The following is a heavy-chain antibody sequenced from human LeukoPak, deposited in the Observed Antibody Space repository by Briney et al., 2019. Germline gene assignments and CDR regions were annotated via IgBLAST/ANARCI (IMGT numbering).Heavy chain of an antibody. CDR1: GFTFSSYW. Sequence: GGSLRLSCAASGFTFSSYWMHWVRQAPGKGLVWVSRINSDGSSTSYADSVKGRFTISRDNAKNTLYLQMNSLRAEDTAVYYCAKDPYTTVTLNWYFDLWGRGTLVTVSS. J-gene: IGHJ2*01. D-gene: IGHD4-17*01. CDR2: INSDGSST. CDR3: AKDPYTTVTLNWYFDL. V-gene: IGHV3-74*01.